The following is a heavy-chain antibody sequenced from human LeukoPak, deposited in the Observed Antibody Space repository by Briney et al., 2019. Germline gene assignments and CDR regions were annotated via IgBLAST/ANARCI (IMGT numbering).Heavy chain of an antibody. Sequence: GASVKLSCTASGFTFTSYGFSWVRQAPGQGIEWMGWISAYNGDTKYAQKFLGRVTMTMDTSTNTVYMELMCLRYDGAAMYECARIRNYHLQEAVDIWGQGTMVTVSS. V-gene: IGHV1-18*01. J-gene: IGHJ3*02. CDR2: ISAYNGDT. D-gene: IGHD4-4*01. CDR3: ARIRNYHLQEAVDI. CDR1: GFTFTSYG.